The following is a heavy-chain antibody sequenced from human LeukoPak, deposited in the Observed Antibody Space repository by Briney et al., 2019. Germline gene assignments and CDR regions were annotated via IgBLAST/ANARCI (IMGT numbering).Heavy chain of an antibody. J-gene: IGHJ4*02. D-gene: IGHD6-19*01. CDR2: IWYDGSNK. V-gene: IGHV3-33*01. CDR3: ARDPTASLEQWLVSFDY. CDR1: GFTFSSYG. Sequence: GGSLRLSCAASGFTFSSYGMHWVRQAPGEGREWVAVIWYDGSNKYYADYVKGRFTISRDNSKNTLYLQMNSLRAEDTAVYYCARDPTASLEQWLVSFDYWGQGTLVTVSS.